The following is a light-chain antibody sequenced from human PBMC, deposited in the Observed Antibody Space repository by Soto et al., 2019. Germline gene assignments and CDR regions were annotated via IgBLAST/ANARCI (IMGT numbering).Light chain of an antibody. V-gene: IGKV3-15*01. J-gene: IGKJ2*01. CDR2: GAS. Sequence: EIVMTQSPATLSVSPGERATLSCRASQSVSSNLDWYQQKPGQAPRLLIYGASTRATGIPARFSGSGSGTEFPLTISSLQSEDFAVYYCQQYNNWSYTFGQGTKLEIK. CDR1: QSVSSN. CDR3: QQYNNWSYT.